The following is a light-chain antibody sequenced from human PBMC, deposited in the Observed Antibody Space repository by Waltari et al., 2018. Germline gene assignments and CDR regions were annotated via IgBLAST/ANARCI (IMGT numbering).Light chain of an antibody. J-gene: IGLJ2*01. CDR2: DVN. V-gene: IGLV2-14*03. CDR3: SSQSTKNGVI. Sequence: QSALTQPASVSGSPGQSITISCTGSSSDVGGDDSVYWYEDHPGQAPKVIIYDVNKRPSGVSARVSGFRSVNTASLTMAGLQAGDDATFYCSSQSTKNGVIFGGGTKVTVL. CDR1: SSDVGGDDS.